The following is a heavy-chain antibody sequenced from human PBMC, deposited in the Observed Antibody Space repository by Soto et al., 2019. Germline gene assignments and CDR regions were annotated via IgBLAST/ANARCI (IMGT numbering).Heavy chain of an antibody. CDR1: GYTFTSYG. V-gene: IGHV1-18*01. CDR3: ARDIVVVPAARQADAFDI. CDR2: ISAYNGNT. J-gene: IGHJ3*02. Sequence: ASVKVSCKASGYTFTSYGISWVRQAPGQGLEWMGWISAYNGNTNYAQKLQGRVTMTTDTSTSTAYMELRSLRSDDTAVYYCARDIVVVPAARQADAFDIWGQGTMVTVSS. D-gene: IGHD2-2*01.